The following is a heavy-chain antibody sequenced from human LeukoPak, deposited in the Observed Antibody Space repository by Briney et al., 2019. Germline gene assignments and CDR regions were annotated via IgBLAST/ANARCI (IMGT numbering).Heavy chain of an antibody. D-gene: IGHD2-2*01. CDR1: GYTFTSYG. Sequence: ASVKVSCKASGYTFTSYGISWVRQAPGQGLGWMGWISAYNGNTNYAQKLQGRVTMTTDTSTSTVYMELSSLRSEDTAVYFCARDACSTTICQAGGNWFDPWGQGTLVIVS. J-gene: IGHJ5*02. CDR3: ARDACSTTICQAGGNWFDP. CDR2: ISAYNGNT. V-gene: IGHV1-18*01.